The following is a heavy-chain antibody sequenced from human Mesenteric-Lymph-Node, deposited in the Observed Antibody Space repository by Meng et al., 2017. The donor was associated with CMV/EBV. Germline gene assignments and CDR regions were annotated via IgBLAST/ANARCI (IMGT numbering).Heavy chain of an antibody. J-gene: IGHJ4*02. D-gene: IGHD1-1*01. V-gene: IGHV4-30-4*08. CDR2: IYHSGSA. CDR1: GGSIKSDEYY. Sequence: LRLSCSVSGGSIKSDEYYWNWIRQPPGKGLEWIGYIYHSGSAYYNPSLESRVRMSVDSSKNQFSLTLTSVTDADTAVYYCARLETAWNYFDFWGQGTLVTVSS. CDR3: ARLETAWNYFDF.